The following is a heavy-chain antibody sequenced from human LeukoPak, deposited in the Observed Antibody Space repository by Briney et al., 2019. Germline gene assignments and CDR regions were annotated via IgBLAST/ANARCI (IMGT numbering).Heavy chain of an antibody. CDR1: GYTFTSYG. CDR2: ISPYNGNT. V-gene: IGHV1-18*01. J-gene: IGHJ4*02. D-gene: IGHD3-10*01. Sequence: ASVKVSCKASGYTFTSYGISWVRQAPGQGLEWMGWISPYNGNTNYAQKLQGRVTMTTDTSTSTAYMELRSLRSDDTAAYYCARVSSLWFGELGDYFDYWGQGTLVTVSS. CDR3: ARVSSLWFGELGDYFDY.